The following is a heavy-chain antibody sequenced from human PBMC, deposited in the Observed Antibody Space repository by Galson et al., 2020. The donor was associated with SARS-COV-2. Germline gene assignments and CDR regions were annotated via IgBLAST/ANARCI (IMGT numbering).Heavy chain of an antibody. V-gene: IGHV1-46*01. CDR1: GYTFTSYY. CDR2: INPSSGST. Sequence: ASVKVSCKASGYTFTSYYMHWVRQAPGQGLEWMGIINPSSGSTSYAQKFQGRVTMTRDTSTSTVYMELSSLRSEDTAVYYCARDLRVRGVIISEGPGFDDWGQGTLVTVSS. D-gene: IGHD3-10*01. CDR3: ARDLRVRGVIISEGPGFDD. J-gene: IGHJ4*02.